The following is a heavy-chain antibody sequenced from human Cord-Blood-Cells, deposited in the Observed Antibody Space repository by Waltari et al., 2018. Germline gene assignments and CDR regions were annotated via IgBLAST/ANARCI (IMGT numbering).Heavy chain of an antibody. Sequence: QVQLQQWGAGLLKPSETLSLTCAVYGGSFSGYYWSWIRQPPGKGLEWIGEINHSGSTNYNPSLKSRVTISVDTSKNQCSLKLSSVTAADTAVYYCARSSDFWSGYTFWGQGTLVTVSS. CDR1: GGSFSGYY. J-gene: IGHJ4*02. CDR2: INHSGST. D-gene: IGHD3-3*01. V-gene: IGHV4-34*01. CDR3: ARSSDFWSGYTF.